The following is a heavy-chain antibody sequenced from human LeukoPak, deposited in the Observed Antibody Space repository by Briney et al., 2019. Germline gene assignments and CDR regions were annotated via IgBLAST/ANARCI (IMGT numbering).Heavy chain of an antibody. Sequence: GGSLRLSCAASGFTFSSYAMSWVRQAPGKGLEWVSAINGGSSGSTYYTGSVKGRFTISRDNSKNTLYLQMNSLRAEDTAVYYCAKTHYDILDFWGQGTLVTVSS. CDR2: INGGSSGST. J-gene: IGHJ4*02. CDR1: GFTFSSYA. CDR3: AKTHYDILDF. D-gene: IGHD3-9*01. V-gene: IGHV3-23*01.